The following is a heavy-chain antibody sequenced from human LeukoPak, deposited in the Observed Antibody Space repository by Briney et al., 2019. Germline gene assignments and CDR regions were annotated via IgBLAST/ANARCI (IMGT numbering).Heavy chain of an antibody. Sequence: GGSLRLSCAASGFTFSDSPMHCVRQAPGKGLEWVSSISSSSSYIYYADSVKGRFAISRDNAKNSLYLQMNSLRAEDTAVYYCARERTNGDYWGQGTLVTVSS. CDR2: ISSSSSYI. D-gene: IGHD1-14*01. CDR1: GFTFSDSP. J-gene: IGHJ4*02. CDR3: ARERTNGDY. V-gene: IGHV3-21*01.